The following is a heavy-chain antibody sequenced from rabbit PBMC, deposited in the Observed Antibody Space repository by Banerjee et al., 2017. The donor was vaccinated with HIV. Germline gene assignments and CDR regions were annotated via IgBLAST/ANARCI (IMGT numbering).Heavy chain of an antibody. J-gene: IGHJ2*01. CDR2: IYAGSSGST. V-gene: IGHV1S40*01. CDR3: ARMDDTYGYGFDP. CDR1: GFDLSSYYY. D-gene: IGHD6-1*01. Sequence: QSLEESGGDLVKPGASLTLTCTASGFDLSSYYYMCWVRQAPGKGLEWIACIYAGSSGSTYYASWAKGRFTISKTSSTTVTLQMTSLTAADTATYFCARMDDTYGYGFDPWGPGTLVTVS.